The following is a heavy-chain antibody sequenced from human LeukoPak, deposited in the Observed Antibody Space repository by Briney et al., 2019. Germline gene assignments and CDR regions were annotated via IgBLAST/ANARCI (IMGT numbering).Heavy chain of an antibody. CDR2: ISSSGSTI. CDR1: GFTFSSYA. D-gene: IGHD2-21*02. V-gene: IGHV3-48*03. J-gene: IGHJ3*02. CDR3: ARANHIVLATAINDAFDI. Sequence: GGSLRLSCAASGFTFSSYAMSWVRQAPGKGLEWVSYISSSGSTIYYADSVEGRFTISRDNAKNSLYLQMNSLRAEDTAVYYCARANHIVLATAINDAFDIWGQGTTVTVSS.